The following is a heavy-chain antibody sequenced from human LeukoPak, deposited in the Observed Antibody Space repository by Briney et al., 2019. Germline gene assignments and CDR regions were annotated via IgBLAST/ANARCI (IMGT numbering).Heavy chain of an antibody. Sequence: GGSLRLSCAGSGFSFSSYGMHWVRQAPGKGLEWVAFIRYDGSSKYYTDSVKGRLTISRDNSKNTLYLQMDSLRAEDTAVYYCAKDLGYAGGYDSYFNHWGQGTLVTVSS. CDR2: IRYDGSSK. CDR1: GFSFSSYG. CDR3: AKDLGYAGGYDSYFNH. V-gene: IGHV3-30*02. D-gene: IGHD5-12*01. J-gene: IGHJ1*01.